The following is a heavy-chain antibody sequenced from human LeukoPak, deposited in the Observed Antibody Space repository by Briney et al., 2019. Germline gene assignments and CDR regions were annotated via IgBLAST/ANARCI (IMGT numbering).Heavy chain of an antibody. CDR2: IRYDGNNK. CDR3: ARDISPYSSVDAFDI. CDR1: GFTFSHYG. J-gene: IGHJ3*02. Sequence: LTGGSLRLSCAASGFTFSHYGMHWVRQAPGKGLEWVAFIRYDGNNKFYTDSVKGRFTISRNNAKNSLYLQMNSLRDEDTAVYYCARDISPYSSVDAFDIWGQGTMVTVSS. D-gene: IGHD6-19*01. V-gene: IGHV3-30*02.